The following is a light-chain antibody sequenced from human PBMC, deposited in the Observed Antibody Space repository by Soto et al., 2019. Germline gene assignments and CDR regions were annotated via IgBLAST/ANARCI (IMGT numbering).Light chain of an antibody. CDR2: GVS. J-gene: IGKJ4*01. CDR3: QQYKDWPLT. CDR1: QTITTN. V-gene: IGKV3-15*01. Sequence: EIVMTQSPATLSVSPGERATLSCMASQTITTNLAWYLQKPGQPPRLLMYGVSTRATGVPGRFSGSGSGTEFTLTISPLQSEDFAVYYCQQYKDWPLTFGGGTKVEIK.